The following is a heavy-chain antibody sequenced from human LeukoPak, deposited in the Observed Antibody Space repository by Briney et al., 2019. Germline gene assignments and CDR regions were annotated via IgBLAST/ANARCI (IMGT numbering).Heavy chain of an antibody. J-gene: IGHJ4*02. V-gene: IGHV3-23*01. CDR2: ISGSGGST. D-gene: IGHD3-22*01. CDR3: AKDSMIVVVITPLGFDY. CDR1: GFTFSSYW. Sequence: PGGSLRLSCAASGFTFSSYWMSWVRQAPGKGLEWVSAISGSGGSTYYADSVKGRFTISRDNSKNTLYLQMNSLRAEDTAVYYCAKDSMIVVVITPLGFDYWGQGTLVTVSS.